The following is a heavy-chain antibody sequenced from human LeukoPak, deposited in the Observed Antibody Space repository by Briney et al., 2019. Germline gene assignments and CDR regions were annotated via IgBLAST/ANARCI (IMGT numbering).Heavy chain of an antibody. CDR1: GGSFSGYY. CDR3: ATGRRARVITHYYYYGMDV. D-gene: IGHD3-22*01. Sequence: SETLSLTCAVYGGSFSGYYWRWIRQPPGKGLEWIGEINHSGSTNYNPSLKSRVTISVDTSKNQFSLKLSSVTAADTAVYYCATGRRARVITHYYYYGMDVWGQGTTVTVSS. CDR2: INHSGST. V-gene: IGHV4-34*01. J-gene: IGHJ6*02.